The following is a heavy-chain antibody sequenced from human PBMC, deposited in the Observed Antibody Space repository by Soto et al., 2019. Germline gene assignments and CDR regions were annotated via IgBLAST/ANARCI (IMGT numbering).Heavy chain of an antibody. J-gene: IGHJ6*02. CDR1: GGSVSSGSYY. CDR3: ARVPDV. Sequence: SETLSLTCTVSGGSVSSGSYYWNWIRQPPGKGLEWIGYIYYSGSANYSPSLKSRVTISVDTSKNQFSLKLSSVTAADTAVYYCARVPDVWGQGTTVTVSS. CDR2: IYYSGSA. V-gene: IGHV4-61*01.